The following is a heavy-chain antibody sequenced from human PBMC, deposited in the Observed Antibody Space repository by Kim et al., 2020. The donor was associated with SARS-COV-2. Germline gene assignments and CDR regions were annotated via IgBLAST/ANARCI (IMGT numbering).Heavy chain of an antibody. V-gene: IGHV3-21*01. CDR1: GFTFSSYS. D-gene: IGHD2-2*01. J-gene: IGHJ4*02. CDR2: ISSSSSYI. Sequence: GGSLRLSCAASGFTFSSYSMNWVRQAPGKGLEWVSSISSSSSYIYYADSVKGRFTISRDNAKNSLYLQMNSLRAEDTAVYYCARAGYCSSTSCGLDYWGQGTLVTVSS. CDR3: ARAGYCSSTSCGLDY.